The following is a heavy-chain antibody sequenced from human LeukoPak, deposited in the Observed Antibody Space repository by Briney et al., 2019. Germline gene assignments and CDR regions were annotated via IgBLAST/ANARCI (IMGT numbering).Heavy chain of an antibody. CDR1: GGSVTSGNYY. CDR2: IYTNGGA. V-gene: IGHV4-61*02. CDR3: AREPPGY. J-gene: IGHJ4*02. Sequence: PSQTLSLTCTVSGGSVTSGNYYWNWIRQLAGKGLVWIGRIYTNGGASYNPSLKSRVTISIDASKNQFSLKLSSVTAADTAVYYCAREPPGYWGQGILVTVSS.